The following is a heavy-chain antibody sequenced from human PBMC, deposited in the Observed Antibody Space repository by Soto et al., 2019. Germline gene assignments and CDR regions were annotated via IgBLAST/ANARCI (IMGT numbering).Heavy chain of an antibody. CDR1: GYSFTNHW. V-gene: IGHV5-10-1*03. CDR2: IDPPDSYT. D-gene: IGHD1-26*01. CDR3: ARRGYSWTVGYYYAMDV. J-gene: IGHJ6*02. Sequence: EVQLVQSGAEVKKPGESLTISCKASGYSFTNHWITWVRQLPGKGLEWLGTIDPPDSYTNYGPSFQGHVTISVDRSTDTAYLQWSSLKAADTATYFCARRGYSWTVGYYYAMDVWGQGTTVTVSS.